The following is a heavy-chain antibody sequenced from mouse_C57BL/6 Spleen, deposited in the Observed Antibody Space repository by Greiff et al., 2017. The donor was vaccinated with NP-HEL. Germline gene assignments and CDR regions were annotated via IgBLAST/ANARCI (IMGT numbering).Heavy chain of an antibody. CDR1: GFTFSSYT. V-gene: IGHV5-9*01. CDR2: ISGGGGNT. Sequence: EVMLVESGGGLVKPGGSLKLSCAASGFTFSSYTMSWVRQTPEKRLEWVATISGGGGNTYYPDSVKGRFTISRDNAKNTLYLQMSSLRSEDTALYYCARQGTTVVAFDYWGQGTTLTVSS. D-gene: IGHD1-1*01. CDR3: ARQGTTVVAFDY. J-gene: IGHJ2*01.